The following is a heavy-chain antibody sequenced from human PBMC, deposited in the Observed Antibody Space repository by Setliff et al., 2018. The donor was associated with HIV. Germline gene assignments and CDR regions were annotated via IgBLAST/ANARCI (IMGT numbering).Heavy chain of an antibody. Sequence: SETLSLTCTVSGGSTDSYYWSWIRQPAGKGLEYIGRIYVNGNTDYNPSLKSRVSMSLNKSKNQFSLKLTSVTAADAAVYYCARILPFSSCDYWGQGTLVTVSS. D-gene: IGHD2-15*01. CDR2: IYVNGNT. V-gene: IGHV4-4*07. CDR3: ARILPFSSCDY. J-gene: IGHJ4*02. CDR1: GGSTDSYY.